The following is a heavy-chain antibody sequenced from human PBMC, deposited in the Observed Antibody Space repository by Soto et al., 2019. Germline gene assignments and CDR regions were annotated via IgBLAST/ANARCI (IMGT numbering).Heavy chain of an antibody. CDR2: ISGSGGST. CDR3: ALSRRVTTVTYYYYYYGMDV. V-gene: IGHV3-23*01. D-gene: IGHD4-17*01. Sequence: EGSLRLSCAASGFTFSSYAMSWVRQAPGKGLEWVSAISGSGGSTYYADSVKGRFTISRDNSKNTLYLQMNSLRAEDTAVYYCALSRRVTTVTYYYYYYGMDVWGQGTTVTVSS. J-gene: IGHJ6*02. CDR1: GFTFSSYA.